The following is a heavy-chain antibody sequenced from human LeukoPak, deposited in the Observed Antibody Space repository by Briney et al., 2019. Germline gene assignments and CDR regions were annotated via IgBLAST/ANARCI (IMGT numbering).Heavy chain of an antibody. CDR3: ARARYGDYSHFDY. V-gene: IGHV4-4*07. J-gene: IGHJ4*02. CDR1: GGSMSSYD. Sequence: SETLSLTCTVSGGSMSSYDWSWIRQPAGKGLEWIGRTYNSGSTNYNPSLKSRVIMSVDTSKNQFSLKLSSVTAADTAVYYCARARYGDYSHFDYWGQGTLVTVSS. D-gene: IGHD4-17*01. CDR2: TYNSGST.